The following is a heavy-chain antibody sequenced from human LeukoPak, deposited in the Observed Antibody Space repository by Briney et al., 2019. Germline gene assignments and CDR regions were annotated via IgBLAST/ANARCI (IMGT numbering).Heavy chain of an antibody. V-gene: IGHV4-34*01. CDR1: GESFRGYY. J-gene: IGHJ4*02. CDR2: INHSGST. D-gene: IGHD3-16*01. Sequence: SETLSLTCAVYGESFRGYYWTWIRQPPGKGLEWIGEINHSGSTNYNPSLTSRVTTSVDTSKNHFSLRLSSVTATDTAVYYCARTRLWPTGTFDYWGQGTLVTVSS. CDR3: ARTRLWPTGTFDY.